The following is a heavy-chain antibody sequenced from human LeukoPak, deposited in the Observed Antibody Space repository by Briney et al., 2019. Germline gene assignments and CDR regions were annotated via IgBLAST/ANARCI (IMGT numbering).Heavy chain of an antibody. CDR1: GGSISSYY. V-gene: IGHV4-59*01. D-gene: IGHD3-3*01. J-gene: IGHJ4*02. Sequence: SETLSLTCTVSGGSISSYYWSWIRQPPGKGLEWIGYIYYSGSTNYNPSLKSRVTISVDTSKNQFSLKLSSVTAADTAVYYCARGLYPLTIFIGYWGQGTLVTVSS. CDR2: IYYSGST. CDR3: ARGLYPLTIFIGY.